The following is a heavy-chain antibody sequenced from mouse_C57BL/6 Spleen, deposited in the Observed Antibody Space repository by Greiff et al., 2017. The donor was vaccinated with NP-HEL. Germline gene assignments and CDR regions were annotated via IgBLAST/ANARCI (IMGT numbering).Heavy chain of an antibody. D-gene: IGHD1-1*01. CDR2: ISNGGGST. CDR3: ARHSNYYGSSPAWFAY. V-gene: IGHV5-12*01. Sequence: EVNVVESGGGLVQPGGSLKLSCAASGFTFSDYYMYWVRQTPEKRLEWVAYISNGGGSTYYPDTVKGRFTISRDNAKNTLYLQMSRLKSEDTAMYYCARHSNYYGSSPAWFAYWGQGTLVTVSA. CDR1: GFTFSDYY. J-gene: IGHJ3*01.